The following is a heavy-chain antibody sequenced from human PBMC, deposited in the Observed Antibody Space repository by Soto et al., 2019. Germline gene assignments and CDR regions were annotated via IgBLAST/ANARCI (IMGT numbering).Heavy chain of an antibody. V-gene: IGHV4-59*01. CDR1: GGSISSYY. J-gene: IGHJ4*02. Sequence: ASETLSLTCTVSGGSISSYYWSWIRQPPGKGLEWIGYIYYSGSTNYNPSLKSRVTISVDTSKNQFSLKLSPVTAADTAVYYCARGDYYDSSGYYGIWGQGTLVTVSS. CDR2: IYYSGST. D-gene: IGHD3-22*01. CDR3: ARGDYYDSSGYYGI.